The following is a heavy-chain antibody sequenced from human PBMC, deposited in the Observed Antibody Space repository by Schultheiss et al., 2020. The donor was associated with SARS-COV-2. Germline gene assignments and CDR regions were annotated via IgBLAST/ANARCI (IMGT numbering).Heavy chain of an antibody. J-gene: IGHJ5*02. D-gene: IGHD1-14*01. Sequence: SQTLSLTCTVSGGSISSGGYYWSWIRQPAGKGLEWIGRIYTSGSTYYNPSLKSRVTISVDTSKNQFSLKLTSVTAADTAVYYCARDLRIGSPRGWFDPWGQGTLVTVSS. CDR3: ARDLRIGSPRGWFDP. V-gene: IGHV4-61*02. CDR1: GGSISSGGYY. CDR2: IYTSGST.